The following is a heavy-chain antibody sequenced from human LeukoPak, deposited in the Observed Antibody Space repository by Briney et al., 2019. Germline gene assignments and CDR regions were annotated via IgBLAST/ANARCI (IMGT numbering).Heavy chain of an antibody. CDR1: GGSISTSSYY. D-gene: IGHD3-22*01. Sequence: SETLSLTCTVSGGSISTSSYYWSWIRQPPGKGLEWIGSIYYSGSTFYNPSLKSRLTIPVDTSKNQFSLKLSSVTAADTAVYYCASYYYDSSGYSWFDPWGQGTLVTVSS. V-gene: IGHV4-39*01. J-gene: IGHJ5*02. CDR2: IYYSGST. CDR3: ASYYYDSSGYSWFDP.